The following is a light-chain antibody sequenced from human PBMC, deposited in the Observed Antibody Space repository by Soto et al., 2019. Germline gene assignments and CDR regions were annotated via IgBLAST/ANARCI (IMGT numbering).Light chain of an antibody. J-gene: IGKJ1*01. CDR1: QSVNSY. Sequence: EIVLTQSPATLSLSPGERATLSCRASQSVNSYLAWYQQRPGQAPRLPIYDASNRASGIPARFSGSGSGTDFTLTISSLEPEDFAVYYCQQRINWPLTFGQGTKV. CDR3: QQRINWPLT. CDR2: DAS. V-gene: IGKV3-11*01.